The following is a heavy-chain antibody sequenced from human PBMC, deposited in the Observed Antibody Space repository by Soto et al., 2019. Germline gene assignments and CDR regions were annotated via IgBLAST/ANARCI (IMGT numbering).Heavy chain of an antibody. CDR1: GFKFTDFA. D-gene: IGHD1-26*01. Sequence: QGQLVESGGGEVQPGRSLRLSCAASGFKFTDFALHWVRQAPGKGLEWVAIIAYDGSEKHYADSVKGRFAISRDNPKNTLYLEMNSLRPEDTAVYFCARRAWHSYYAIDVWGQGTTVTVFS. CDR2: IAYDGSEK. CDR3: ARRAWHSYYAIDV. J-gene: IGHJ6*02. V-gene: IGHV3-30*09.